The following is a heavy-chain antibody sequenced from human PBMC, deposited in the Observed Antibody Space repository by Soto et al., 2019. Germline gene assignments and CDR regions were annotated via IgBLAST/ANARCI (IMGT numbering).Heavy chain of an antibody. CDR3: AKSRDGYSFYYFYGMDV. D-gene: IGHD4-4*01. J-gene: IGHJ6*02. Sequence: GGSLRLSCAASGFTFSNYGMHWVRQAPGKGLEWVAAILYDGSNTYYADSVKGRFTISRDNSKNTLYLQMNSLRAEDTAVYHCAKSRDGYSFYYFYGMDVWGQGTRVTVSS. CDR2: ILYDGSNT. CDR1: GFTFSNYG. V-gene: IGHV3-30*18.